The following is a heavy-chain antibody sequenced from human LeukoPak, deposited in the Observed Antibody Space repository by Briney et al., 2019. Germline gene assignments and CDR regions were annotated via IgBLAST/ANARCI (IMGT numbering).Heavy chain of an antibody. D-gene: IGHD2-15*01. V-gene: IGHV3-9*01. CDR1: GFTFDDYA. CDR2: ISWNSGSI. CDR3: AKRAASAEYFQH. Sequence: GGSLRLSCAASGFTFDDYAMHWVRQAPGKGLEWVSGISWNSGSIGYADSVKGRFTISRDNAKNSLYLQMNSLRAEDTALYYCAKRAASAEYFQHWGQGTLVTASS. J-gene: IGHJ1*01.